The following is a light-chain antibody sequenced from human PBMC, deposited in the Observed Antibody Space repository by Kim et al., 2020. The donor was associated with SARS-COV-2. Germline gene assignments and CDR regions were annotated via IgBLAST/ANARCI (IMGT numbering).Light chain of an antibody. V-gene: IGKV3-20*01. CDR1: QSFANAY. Sequence: EIVLTQSPGTLSLSPGERATLYCRASQSFANAYLAWYQLKPGQAPRLIIYGTSNRATGIPDRFTGSASGSGFILTINRLEPEDFAVYYCQQYSTSVTFGGGTKVDIK. CDR2: GTS. J-gene: IGKJ4*01. CDR3: QQYSTSVT.